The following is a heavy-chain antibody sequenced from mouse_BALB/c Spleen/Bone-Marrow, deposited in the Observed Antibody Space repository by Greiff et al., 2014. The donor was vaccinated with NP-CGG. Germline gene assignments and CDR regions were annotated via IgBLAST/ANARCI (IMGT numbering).Heavy chain of an antibody. V-gene: IGHV1S81*02. CDR1: GYTFTNYW. CDR3: ARGFDY. J-gene: IGHJ2*01. Sequence: VQLQQSGAELVKPGAPVKLSCKASGYTFTNYWMHWVKQRPGQGLEWIGEINPSNGRTNYNEKFKSKATLTVDKSSSTAYMQLSSLTSEDSAVYYCARGFDYWGQGTTLTVSP. CDR2: INPSNGRT.